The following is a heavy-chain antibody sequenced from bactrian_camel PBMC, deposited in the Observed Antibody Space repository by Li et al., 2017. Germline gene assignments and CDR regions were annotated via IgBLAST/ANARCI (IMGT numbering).Heavy chain of an antibody. Sequence: HVQLVESGGGSVQAGGSLRLSCAASGYTPNRRCMGWYHQAPGKEREGVATITSDGHTSYADSVKGRFTISQDRAQPIVYLEMNDLLPDDSGVYYCAADRFPQGALRVASYRYRGQGTQVTVS. CDR3: AADRFPQGALRVASYRY. J-gene: IGHJ4*01. CDR1: GYTPNRRC. V-gene: IGHV3S53*01. CDR2: ITSDGHT. D-gene: IGHD5*01.